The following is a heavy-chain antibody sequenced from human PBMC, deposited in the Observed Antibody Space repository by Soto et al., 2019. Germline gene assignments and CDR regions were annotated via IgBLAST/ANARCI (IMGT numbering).Heavy chain of an antibody. J-gene: IGHJ4*02. Sequence: EVQLVESGGGVVRPGGSLRLSCAASGFTFDDFGVTWVRQAPGKGLEWVSGIDWNGGNTRYADSVTGRFTISRDNAKNSLYRQMNSLRADDTALYYCARHPVDAVLPTGPFDYWGQGTVVTVSS. D-gene: IGHD2-2*01. CDR2: IDWNGGNT. CDR1: GFTFDDFG. CDR3: ARHPVDAVLPTGPFDY. V-gene: IGHV3-20*04.